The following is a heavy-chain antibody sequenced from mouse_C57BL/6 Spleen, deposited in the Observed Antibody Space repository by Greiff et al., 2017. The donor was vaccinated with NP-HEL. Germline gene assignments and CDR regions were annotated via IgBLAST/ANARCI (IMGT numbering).Heavy chain of an antibody. V-gene: IGHV1-7*01. J-gene: IGHJ2*01. CDR3: ATLITTVVATDY. CDR1: GYTFTSYW. Sequence: QVHVKQSGAELAKPGASVKLSCKASGYTFTSYWMHWVKQRPGQGLEWIGYINPSSGYTKYNQKFKDKATLTADKSSSTAYMQLSSLTYEDSAVYYCATLITTVVATDYWGQGTTLTVSS. CDR2: INPSSGYT. D-gene: IGHD1-1*01.